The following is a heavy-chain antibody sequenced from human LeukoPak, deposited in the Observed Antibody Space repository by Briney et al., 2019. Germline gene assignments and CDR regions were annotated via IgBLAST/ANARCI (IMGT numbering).Heavy chain of an antibody. D-gene: IGHD5-12*01. CDR2: INPKSGGT. Sequence: GASVKVSCKASGYAFTGYYMHWVRQAPGQGLEWMGWINPKSGGTNYAQKFQGRVTMTTDTSTSTASMELRSLRSDDTAVYYCARDQGIYNHRIIDSWGQGTLVTVSS. J-gene: IGHJ4*02. CDR3: ARDQGIYNHRIIDS. V-gene: IGHV1-2*02. CDR1: GYAFTGYY.